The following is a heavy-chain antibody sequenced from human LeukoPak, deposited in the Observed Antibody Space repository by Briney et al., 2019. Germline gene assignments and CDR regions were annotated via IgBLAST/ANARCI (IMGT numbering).Heavy chain of an antibody. CDR3: ARASDSSGYYYYYFDY. CDR2: ISAYNGNT. V-gene: IGHV1-18*01. J-gene: IGHJ4*02. D-gene: IGHD3-22*01. Sequence: ASVKVSCKASGYTFTSYGISWVRQAPGQGLEWMGWISAYNGNTNYAQKLQGRVTMTTDTSTSTAYMELRSLRSDDTAVYYCARASDSSGYYYYYFDYWGQGTLVTVSS. CDR1: GYTFTSYG.